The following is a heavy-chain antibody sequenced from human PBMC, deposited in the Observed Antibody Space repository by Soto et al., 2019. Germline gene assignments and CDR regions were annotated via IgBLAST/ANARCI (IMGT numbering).Heavy chain of an antibody. D-gene: IGHD2-15*01. Sequence: QVQLQESGPGLVKPSETLSLTCTVSGGSISSYFWSWIRQPPGKGLEWIGYIYYSGSTNYNPSLKSRDTMSVDTSKNQFSLALSSVDAADTAVYYCARLVVVPHCRGGSCYSDYYGMDVWGQGTTVTVYS. CDR1: GGSISSYF. J-gene: IGHJ6*02. CDR2: IYYSGST. CDR3: ARLVVVPHCRGGSCYSDYYGMDV. V-gene: IGHV4-59*01.